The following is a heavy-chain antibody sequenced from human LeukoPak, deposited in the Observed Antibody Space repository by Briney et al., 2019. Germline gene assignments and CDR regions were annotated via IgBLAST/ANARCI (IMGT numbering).Heavy chain of an antibody. CDR3: AKVAYIVVRKFYFDY. V-gene: IGHV3-23*01. Sequence: RPGGSLRLSCAASGFTFSSYAMSWVRQAPGKGLEWVSAISGSGGSTYYADSVKGRFTISRDNSKNTLYLQMNSLKAEDTAVYYCAKVAYIVVRKFYFDYWGQGTLVTVSS. CDR1: GFTFSSYA. J-gene: IGHJ4*02. CDR2: ISGSGGST. D-gene: IGHD2-21*01.